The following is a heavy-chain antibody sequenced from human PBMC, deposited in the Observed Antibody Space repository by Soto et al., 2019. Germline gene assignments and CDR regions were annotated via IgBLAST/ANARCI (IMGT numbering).Heavy chain of an antibody. CDR3: ARASDPIFGPTQKTNYGMDV. CDR2: INPSGGST. V-gene: IGHV1-46*01. D-gene: IGHD3-3*01. Sequence: ASVKVSCKASGYTFTSYYMHWVRQAPGQGLEWMGIINPSGGSTSYAQKFQGRVTMTRDTPTSTVYMELSSLRSEDTAVYYCARASDPIFGPTQKTNYGMDVWGQGTTVTVSS. J-gene: IGHJ6*02. CDR1: GYTFTSYY.